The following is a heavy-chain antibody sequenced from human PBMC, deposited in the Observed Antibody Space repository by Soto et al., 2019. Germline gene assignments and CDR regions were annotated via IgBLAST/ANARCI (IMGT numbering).Heavy chain of an antibody. D-gene: IGHD2-8*01. V-gene: IGHV3-7*03. CDR3: ARGNGPPDY. CDR2: IKQDGSEK. CDR1: GFPFDDFA. Sequence: GGSLRLSCIGFGFPFDDFAINWVRQAPGKGLEWVANIKQDGSEKYYVDSVKGRFTITRDNAKNSLYLQMNSLRAEDTAVYYCARGNGPPDYWGQGTLVTVSS. J-gene: IGHJ4*02.